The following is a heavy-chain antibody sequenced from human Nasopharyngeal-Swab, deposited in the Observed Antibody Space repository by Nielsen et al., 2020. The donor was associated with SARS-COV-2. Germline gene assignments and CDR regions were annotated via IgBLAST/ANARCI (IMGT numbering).Heavy chain of an antibody. CDR1: GYTFTSYY. CDR3: ARGQLYDY. CDR2: INPSGGST. D-gene: IGHD6-6*01. Sequence: ASMKVSCKASGYTFTSYYMHWVQQAPGQGLEWMGIINPSGGSTSYAQKFQGRVTMTTDTSTSTAYMELRSLRSDDTAVYYCARGQLYDYWGQGTLVTVSS. J-gene: IGHJ4*02. V-gene: IGHV1-46*01.